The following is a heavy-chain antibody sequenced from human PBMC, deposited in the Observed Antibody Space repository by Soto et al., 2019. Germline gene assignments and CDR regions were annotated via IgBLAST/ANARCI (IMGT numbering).Heavy chain of an antibody. CDR2: INSDGSRT. CDR1: GFTFSSYW. J-gene: IGHJ6*02. D-gene: IGHD6-6*01. CDR3: ARTAARSYYYYGMDV. V-gene: IGHV3-74*01. Sequence: VGSLRLSCAASGFTFSSYWMHWVRQAPGKGLVWVSRINSDGSRTSYADSVKGRFTISRDNAKNTLYLQMNSLRAEDTAVYYCARTAARSYYYYGMDVWGQGTTVTVSS.